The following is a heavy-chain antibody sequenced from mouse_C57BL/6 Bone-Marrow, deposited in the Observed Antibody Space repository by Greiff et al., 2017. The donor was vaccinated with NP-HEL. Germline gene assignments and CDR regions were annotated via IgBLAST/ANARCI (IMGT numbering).Heavy chain of an antibody. CDR1: GYTFTSYW. CDR3: ARYHYGSSYNFFDY. D-gene: IGHD1-1*01. V-gene: IGHV1-52*01. J-gene: IGHJ2*01. Sequence: VQLQQPGAELVRPGSSVKLSCKASGYTFTSYWMHWVKQRPIQGLEWIGNIDPSDSETHYNQKFKDKATLTVDKSSSTAYMQLSSLTSEDSAVYYCARYHYGSSYNFFDYWGQGTTLTVSS. CDR2: IDPSDSET.